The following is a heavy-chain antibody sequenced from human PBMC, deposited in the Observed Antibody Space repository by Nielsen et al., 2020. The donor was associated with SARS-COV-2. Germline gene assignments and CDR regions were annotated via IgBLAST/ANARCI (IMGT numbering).Heavy chain of an antibody. CDR1: GFTFSSYS. J-gene: IGHJ4*02. Sequence: GESLKISCAASGFTFSSYSMNWVRQAPGKGLEWVSYISSSSSTIYYADSVKGRFTISRGNAKNSLYLQMNSLRDEDTAVYYCARGELYYYDSSGYDEGFDYWGQGTLVTVSS. V-gene: IGHV3-48*02. CDR2: ISSSSSTI. D-gene: IGHD3-22*01. CDR3: ARGELYYYDSSGYDEGFDY.